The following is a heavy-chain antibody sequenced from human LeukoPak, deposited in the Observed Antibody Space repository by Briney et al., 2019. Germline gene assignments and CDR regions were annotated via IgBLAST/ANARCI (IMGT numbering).Heavy chain of an antibody. CDR1: GYTFTSYG. Sequence: ASVKVSCKASGYTFTSYGISWVRQAPGQGLEWMGWISAYNGNTNYAQKLQGRVTMTTDTSTSTAYMELRSLRSDDTAVYYCAREVLLGYCSGGSCYSRWFDPWGQGTLVTVSP. CDR2: ISAYNGNT. V-gene: IGHV1-18*01. D-gene: IGHD2-15*01. J-gene: IGHJ5*02. CDR3: AREVLLGYCSGGSCYSRWFDP.